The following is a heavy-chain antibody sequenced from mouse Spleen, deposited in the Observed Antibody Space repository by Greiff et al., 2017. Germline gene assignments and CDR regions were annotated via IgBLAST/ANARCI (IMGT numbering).Heavy chain of an antibody. CDR1: GFNIKDYY. Sequence: EVQLQQSGAELVRPGALVKLSCKASGFNIKDYYMHWVKQRPEQGLEWIGWIDPENGDTIYDPKFQGKASITADTSSNTAYLQLSSLTSEDTAVYYCARTESTGLGRYFDVWGAGTTVTVSS. D-gene: IGHD4-1*01. CDR3: ARTESTGLGRYFDV. J-gene: IGHJ1*01. CDR2: IDPENGDT. V-gene: IGHV14-1*02.